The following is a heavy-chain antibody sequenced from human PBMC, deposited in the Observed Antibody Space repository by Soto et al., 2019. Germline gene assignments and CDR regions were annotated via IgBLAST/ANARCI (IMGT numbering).Heavy chain of an antibody. V-gene: IGHV3-15*07. J-gene: IGHJ3*02. Sequence: GGSLRLSCAASGFTFSNAWMNWVRQAPGKGLEWVGRIKSKTDGGTTDYAAPVKGRFTISRDDSKNTLYLQMNSLKTEDTAVYYCTTLYAYYYDSSGYYYVSNNDAFDIWGQGTMVT. CDR3: TTLYAYYYDSSGYYYVSNNDAFDI. CDR1: GFTFSNAW. CDR2: IKSKTDGGTT. D-gene: IGHD3-22*01.